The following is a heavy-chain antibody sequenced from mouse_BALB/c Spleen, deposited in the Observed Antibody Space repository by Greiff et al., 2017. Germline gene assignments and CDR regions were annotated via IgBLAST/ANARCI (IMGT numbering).Heavy chain of an antibody. Sequence: EVQLQQSGTVLARPGASVKMSCKASGYTFTSYWMHWVKQRPGQGLEWIGAIYPGNSDTSYNQKFKGKAKLTAVTSTSTAYMELSSLTNEDSAVYYCTREELGRYFDVWGAGTTVTVSS. V-gene: IGHV1-5*01. D-gene: IGHD4-1*01. CDR1: GYTFTSYW. CDR3: TREELGRYFDV. J-gene: IGHJ1*01. CDR2: IYPGNSDT.